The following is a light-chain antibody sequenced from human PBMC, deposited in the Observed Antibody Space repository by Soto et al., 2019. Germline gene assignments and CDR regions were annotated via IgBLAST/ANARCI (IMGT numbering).Light chain of an antibody. CDR1: QDIRKN. J-gene: IGKJ4*01. CDR2: GVS. CDR3: QQYGDLIT. V-gene: IGKV1-33*01. Sequence: DIQMTQSPSSLSASVGDRVTITCQASQDIRKNLNWYQQKPGKAPKRLIYGVSNLETGVPSRFSGSGSGTDFTLTITSLQPEDISTYYCQQYGDLITFGGGTKVEIK.